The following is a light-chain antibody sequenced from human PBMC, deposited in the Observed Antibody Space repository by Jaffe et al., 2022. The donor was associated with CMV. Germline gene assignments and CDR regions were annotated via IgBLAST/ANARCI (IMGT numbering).Light chain of an antibody. V-gene: IGLV1-44*01. Sequence: QSVLTQPPSASGAPGQTVTIYCSGSSSNIGGNYVNWYQQLPETAPKLLIFNHSQRPSGVPDRFSGSKSGTSASLAISGLQSEDEADYYCAAWDDSLNGPVFGGGTKVTVL. CDR1: SSNIGGNY. CDR2: NHS. CDR3: AAWDDSLNGPV. J-gene: IGLJ3*02.